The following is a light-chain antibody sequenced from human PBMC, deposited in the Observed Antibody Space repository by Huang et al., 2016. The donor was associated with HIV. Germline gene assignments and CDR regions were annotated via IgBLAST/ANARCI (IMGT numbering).Light chain of an antibody. Sequence: DIQMTQSPSTLSASIGDRVTITCRASQNIGIWLAWYQQKPGKAPKLLIHKASSLYGGVPARFSGSGSGTELTLTISDLQPDDFATYYCQQGSNYPLTFGGGTKVEI. J-gene: IGKJ4*01. CDR3: QQGSNYPLT. V-gene: IGKV1-5*03. CDR2: KAS. CDR1: QNIGIW.